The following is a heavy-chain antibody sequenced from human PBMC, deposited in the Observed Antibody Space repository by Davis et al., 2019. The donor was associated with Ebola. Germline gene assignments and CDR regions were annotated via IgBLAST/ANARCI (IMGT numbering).Heavy chain of an antibody. CDR1: GDSVSTGG. Sequence: HSQTLSLTCAISGDSVSTGGWTWSRQSPSRGLEWLGRTYYSSKWYNDYAESVKGRITINPDTSKNQFSLQLNSVTPEDTAVYYCARGWLRGWFDPWGQGTLVTVSS. D-gene: IGHD5-12*01. CDR2: TYYSSKWYN. J-gene: IGHJ5*02. V-gene: IGHV6-1*01. CDR3: ARGWLRGWFDP.